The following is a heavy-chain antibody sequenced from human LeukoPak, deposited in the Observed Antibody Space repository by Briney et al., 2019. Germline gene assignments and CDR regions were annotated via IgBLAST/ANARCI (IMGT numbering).Heavy chain of an antibody. J-gene: IGHJ4*02. D-gene: IGHD7-27*01. CDR2: ITTSDGNT. V-gene: IGHV3-23*01. CDR1: GFTFRTYA. Sequence: PGGSLRLSCAASGFTFRTYAMSWVGRAPGRGLGWVSLITTSDGNTYYADPVKGRFTVSRDNSKNTLFLQMNSLRAEDTAVYYCAKDGGLWVSAHWGDSWGRGTLVTVSS. CDR3: AKDGGLWVSAHWGDS.